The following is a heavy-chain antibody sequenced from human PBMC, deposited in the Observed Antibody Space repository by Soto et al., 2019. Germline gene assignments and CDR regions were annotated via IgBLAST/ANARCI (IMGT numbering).Heavy chain of an antibody. J-gene: IGHJ5*02. CDR2: IYYSGST. Sequence: QVQLQESGPGLVKPSETLSLTCTVSGGSISSYYWSWIRQPPGKGLEWIGYIYYSGSTNYNPSLKSRVTTSVDTAKNQFSLKLSSVTGGDTAVYYCARGPDYDYIWGSYRYTGFDPWGQGTLVTVSS. V-gene: IGHV4-59*01. D-gene: IGHD3-16*02. CDR3: ARGPDYDYIWGSYRYTGFDP. CDR1: GGSISSYY.